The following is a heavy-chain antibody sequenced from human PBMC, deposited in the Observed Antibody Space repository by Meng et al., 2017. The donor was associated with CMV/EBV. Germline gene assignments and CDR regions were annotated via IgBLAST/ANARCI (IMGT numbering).Heavy chain of an antibody. Sequence: SVKVSCKASGGTFSSYAISWVRQAPGQGLEGMGGIIPIFGTANYAQKFQGRVTITTDESTSTAYMELSSLRSEDTAVYYCARGGYSYGNYYYYGMDVWGQGTTVTVSS. J-gene: IGHJ6*02. CDR3: ARGGYSYGNYYYYGMDV. CDR2: IIPIFGTA. V-gene: IGHV1-69*05. CDR1: GGTFSSYA. D-gene: IGHD5-18*01.